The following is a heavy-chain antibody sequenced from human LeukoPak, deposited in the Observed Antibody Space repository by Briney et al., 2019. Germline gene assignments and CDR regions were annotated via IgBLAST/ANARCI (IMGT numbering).Heavy chain of an antibody. Sequence: GGSLRLSCTASGFTFGDYAMGWVRQAPGKGLEWVGFIRSVAYVGTTEYAASVKGRFTISRDDFTSIGYLQMSSLKTEDTAVYYCTRSTYYYGSGSYSGDLGYWGQGTLVTVSS. J-gene: IGHJ4*02. V-gene: IGHV3-49*04. CDR2: IRSVAYVGTT. CDR1: GFTFGDYA. CDR3: TRSTYYYGSGSYSGDLGY. D-gene: IGHD3-10*01.